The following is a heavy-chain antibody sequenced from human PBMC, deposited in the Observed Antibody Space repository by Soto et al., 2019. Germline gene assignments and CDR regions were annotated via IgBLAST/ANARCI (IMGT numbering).Heavy chain of an antibody. J-gene: IGHJ6*02. CDR3: ARHVYCSGGSCYSTYYYYGMDV. Sequence: GESLKISCKGSGYSFTSYWISWVRQMPGKGLEWMGRIDPSDSYTNYSPSFQGHVTISADKSISTAYLQWSSLKASDTAMYYCARHVYCSGGSCYSTYYYYGMDVWGQGTTVTVSS. D-gene: IGHD2-15*01. CDR2: IDPSDSYT. V-gene: IGHV5-10-1*01. CDR1: GYSFTSYW.